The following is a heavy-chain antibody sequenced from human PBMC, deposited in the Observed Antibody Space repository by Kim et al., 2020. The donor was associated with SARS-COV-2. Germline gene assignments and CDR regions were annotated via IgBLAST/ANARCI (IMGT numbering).Heavy chain of an antibody. CDR3: AKDMGRGGDYYYYGMDV. Sequence: GGSLRLSCAASGFTFDDYAMHWVRQAPGKGLEWVSGISWNSGSIGYADSVKGRFTISRDNAKNSLYLRMNSLRAEDTALYYCAKDMGRGGDYYYYGMDV. CDR2: ISWNSGSI. CDR1: GFTFDDYA. V-gene: IGHV3-9*01. D-gene: IGHD3-16*01. J-gene: IGHJ6*01.